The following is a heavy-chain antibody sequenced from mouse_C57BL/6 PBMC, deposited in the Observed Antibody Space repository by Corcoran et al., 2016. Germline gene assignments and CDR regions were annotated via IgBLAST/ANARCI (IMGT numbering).Heavy chain of an antibody. V-gene: IGHV1-80*01. Sequence: QVQLQQSGAELVKPGASVKISCKASGYAFSSYWMNWVKQRPGKGLEWIGQIYPGDGDTNYNGKFKGKATLTADKSSSTAYMQLSSLTSEDSAVYFCARGSITTVVGKGCDYWGQGTTLTVSS. CDR2: IYPGDGDT. D-gene: IGHD1-1*01. J-gene: IGHJ2*01. CDR1: GYAFSSYW. CDR3: ARGSITTVVGKGCDY.